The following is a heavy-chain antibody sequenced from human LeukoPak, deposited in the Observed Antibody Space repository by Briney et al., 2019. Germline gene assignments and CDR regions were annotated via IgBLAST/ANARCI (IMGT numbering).Heavy chain of an antibody. J-gene: IGHJ6*02. CDR1: GFTFSNYA. D-gene: IGHD1-26*01. V-gene: IGHV3-23*01. Sequence: GGSLRLSCAASGFTFSNYAMSWVRQAPGKGPEWVSGISGSGDTTYYADSVKGRFTISRDNSKNTLYLQMNSLRAEDTAVYYCARARSGWELDNYYYGMDVWGQGTTVTVSS. CDR2: ISGSGDTT. CDR3: ARARSGWELDNYYYGMDV.